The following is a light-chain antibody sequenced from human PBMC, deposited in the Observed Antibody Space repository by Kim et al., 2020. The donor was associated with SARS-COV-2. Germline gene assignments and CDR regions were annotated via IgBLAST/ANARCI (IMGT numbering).Light chain of an antibody. CDR1: GGSIDANY. CDR3: QSYNRSNVV. V-gene: IGLV6-57*03. CDR2: EDD. J-gene: IGLJ2*01. Sequence: GKTVTISCTRSGGSIDANYVQWYQQRPGGVPTTVIYEDDQRPSGVSDRFSGSIDNSSNSASLTISGLKTEDEADYYCQSYNRSNVVFGGGTKLTVL.